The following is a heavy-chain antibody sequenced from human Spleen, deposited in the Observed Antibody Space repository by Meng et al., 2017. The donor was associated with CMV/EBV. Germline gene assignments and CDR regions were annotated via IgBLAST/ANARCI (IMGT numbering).Heavy chain of an antibody. J-gene: IGHJ4*02. CDR2: INPNSGGT. CDR3: TRELGYSGSYHPDS. CDR1: GHTFTDQY. D-gene: IGHD1-26*01. V-gene: IGHV1-2*02. Sequence: KSSGHTFTDQYIHWVRQAPGQGLEWMGWINPNSGGTEYAQNFQGRVTMTSDTSISTAYMELRRLTFDDTALYYCTRELGYSGSYHPDSWGQGTLVTVSS.